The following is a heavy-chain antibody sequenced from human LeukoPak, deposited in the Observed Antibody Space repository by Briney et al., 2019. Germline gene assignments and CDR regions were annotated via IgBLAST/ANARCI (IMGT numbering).Heavy chain of an antibody. V-gene: IGHV4-38-2*02. CDR1: GYSISSGYY. J-gene: IGHJ6*03. Sequence: SETLSLTCTVSGYSISSGYYWGWIRQPPGKGLEWIGSIYHSGRTYYNPSLKSRVTISVDTSKSQFSLKLSSVTAAGTAVYYCARDPYDYVWGTGYYMDVWGKGTTVTVSS. CDR3: ARDPYDYVWGTGYYMDV. CDR2: IYHSGRT. D-gene: IGHD3-16*01.